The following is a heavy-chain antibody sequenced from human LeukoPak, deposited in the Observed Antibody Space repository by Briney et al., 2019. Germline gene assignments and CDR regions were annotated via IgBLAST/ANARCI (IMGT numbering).Heavy chain of an antibody. CDR1: GGSINSYY. CDR2: IYDSGST. Sequence: SETLSLTCTVSGGSINSYYWSWIRQPPGKGLEWIGYIYDSGSTNYNPSLKSRVTISVDTSKNQFSLRLSSVTAADTAVYYCARSSVAAPPDYWGQGTLVTVSS. V-gene: IGHV4-59*01. CDR3: ARSSVAAPPDY. J-gene: IGHJ4*02. D-gene: IGHD6-6*01.